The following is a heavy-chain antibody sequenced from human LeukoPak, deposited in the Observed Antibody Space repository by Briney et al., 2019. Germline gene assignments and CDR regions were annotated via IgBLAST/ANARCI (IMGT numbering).Heavy chain of an antibody. V-gene: IGHV3-23*01. Sequence: HPGGSLRLSCAASGFTFDYSAMTWVRQAPEKGLEWVSTINTGDITFYANSVKGRFTISRDNSKNALFLQMNSLRAEDTAIYYCVKGGFTYYDDWGQGTLVTVSS. J-gene: IGHJ4*02. CDR2: INTGDIT. CDR1: GFTFDYSA. D-gene: IGHD3-22*01. CDR3: VKGGFTYYDD.